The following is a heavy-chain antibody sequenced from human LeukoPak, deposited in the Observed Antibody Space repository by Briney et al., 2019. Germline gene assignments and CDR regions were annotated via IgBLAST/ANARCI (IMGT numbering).Heavy chain of an antibody. V-gene: IGHV1-18*01. CDR3: ARGAPNYYDSSGYGWFDP. CDR1: GYTFTSYG. Sequence: GASVKVSCKASGYTFTSYGISWVRQAPGQGLEWMGWISAYNGNTNYAQKLQGRVTMTTDTSTSTAYMELRSLRSDDTAVYYCARGAPNYYDSSGYGWFDPWGQGTLVTVSS. J-gene: IGHJ5*02. D-gene: IGHD3-22*01. CDR2: ISAYNGNT.